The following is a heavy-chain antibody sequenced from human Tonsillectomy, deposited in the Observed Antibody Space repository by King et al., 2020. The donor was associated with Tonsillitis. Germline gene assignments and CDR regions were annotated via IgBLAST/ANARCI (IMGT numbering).Heavy chain of an antibody. D-gene: IGHD6-13*01. Sequence: QLQESGPGLVKPSETLSLTCTVSGGSISSYYWSWIRQPAGKGLEWIGRIYTSGSTNYNPSLKSRVTMSVDTSKNQFYLKLSSVTAADTAVYYCASGSGQWIAAAGVFDYWGQGTLVTVSS. J-gene: IGHJ4*02. V-gene: IGHV4-4*07. CDR3: ASGSGQWIAAAGVFDY. CDR2: IYTSGST. CDR1: GGSISSYY.